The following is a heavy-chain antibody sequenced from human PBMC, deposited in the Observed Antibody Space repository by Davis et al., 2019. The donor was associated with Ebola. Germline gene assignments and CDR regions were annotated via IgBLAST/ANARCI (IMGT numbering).Heavy chain of an antibody. Sequence: LSLTCAASGFSFSSYGMHWVRQAPGKGLEWVSFIWSDGSNKYYADSVKGRFTTSRDTARNTLYLQMDSLRAEDTAVYYCTRHINWAFDYWGQGTLVTVSS. J-gene: IGHJ4*02. CDR3: TRHINWAFDY. V-gene: IGHV3-33*01. CDR1: GFSFSSYG. CDR2: IWSDGSNK. D-gene: IGHD1-1*01.